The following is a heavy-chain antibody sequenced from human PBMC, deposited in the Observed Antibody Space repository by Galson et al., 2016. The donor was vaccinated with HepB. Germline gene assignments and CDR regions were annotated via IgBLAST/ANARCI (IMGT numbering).Heavy chain of an antibody. CDR1: GFTFSMYD. V-gene: IGHV3-13*01. Sequence: SLRLSCAASGFTFSMYDMHWVRQVTGKGLEWVSAIETAGDTYYPDSVKGRFTISRENAKNSWYLQMNSLRAGDPAVYYCTRGKSLWTMPWNYGLDVWGKGTTVIVSS. J-gene: IGHJ6*04. CDR3: TRGKSLWTMPWNYGLDV. CDR2: IETAGDT. D-gene: IGHD3-10*01.